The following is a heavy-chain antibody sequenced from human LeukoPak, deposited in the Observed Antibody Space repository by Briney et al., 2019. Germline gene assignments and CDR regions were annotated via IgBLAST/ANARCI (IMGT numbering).Heavy chain of an antibody. CDR3: AREPYRYFDY. CDR1: GFTFSCYA. J-gene: IGHJ4*02. D-gene: IGHD4-11*01. CDR2: ISYDGSNK. Sequence: GGSRRLSCAASGFTFSCYAMHWVRRAPGKGLEWVAVISYDGSNKYYADSVKGRFTISRDNSKNTLYLQMNSLRAEDTAVYYCAREPYRYFDYWGQGTLVTVSS. V-gene: IGHV3-30-3*01.